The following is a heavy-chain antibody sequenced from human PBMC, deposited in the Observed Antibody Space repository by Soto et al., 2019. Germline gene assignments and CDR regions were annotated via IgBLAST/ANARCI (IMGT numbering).Heavy chain of an antibody. CDR1: GYTFTSYD. D-gene: IGHD6-13*01. J-gene: IGHJ5*02. Sequence: ASVKVSCKASGYTFTSYDINWVRQATGQGLEWMGWMNPNSGNTGYAQKFQGRVTMTRNTSISTAYMELSSLRSEDTAVYYCARVFIGGQQHRQRGNWFDPWGQGTLVPVSS. CDR2: MNPNSGNT. V-gene: IGHV1-8*01. CDR3: ARVFIGGQQHRQRGNWFDP.